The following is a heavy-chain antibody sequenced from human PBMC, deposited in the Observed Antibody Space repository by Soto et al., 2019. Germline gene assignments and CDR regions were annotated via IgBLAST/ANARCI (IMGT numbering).Heavy chain of an antibody. D-gene: IGHD5-18*01. CDR3: AKDRDTAMTYGMDV. J-gene: IGHJ6*02. CDR1: GFTLADYA. Sequence: GGSLRLSRAVSGFTLADYALHWDRQAPGKGLEWVSGISWNSGSIGYADSVKGRFTISRDNAKNSLYLQMNSLRAEDTALYYCAKDRDTAMTYGMDVWGQGTTVTISS. V-gene: IGHV3-9*01. CDR2: ISWNSGSI.